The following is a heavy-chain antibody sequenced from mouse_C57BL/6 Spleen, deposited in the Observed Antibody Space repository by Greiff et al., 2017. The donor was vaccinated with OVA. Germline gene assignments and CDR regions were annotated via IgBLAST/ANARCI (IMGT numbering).Heavy chain of an antibody. V-gene: IGHV7-3*01. Sequence: EVHLVESGGGLVQPGGSLSLSCAASGFTFTDYYMSWVRQPPGKALEWLGFIRNKANGYTTEYSASVKGRFTISRDNSQSILYLQMNALRAEDSATYYCARFDYDGYPWFAYWGQGTLVTVSA. J-gene: IGHJ3*01. CDR1: GFTFTDYY. D-gene: IGHD2-3*01. CDR2: IRNKANGYTT. CDR3: ARFDYDGYPWFAY.